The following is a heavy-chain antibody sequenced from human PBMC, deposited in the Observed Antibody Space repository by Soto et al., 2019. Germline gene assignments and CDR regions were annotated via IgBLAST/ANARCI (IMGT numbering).Heavy chain of an antibody. CDR3: ARVSGGILWFGEFGWFDP. CDR1: GYTFTSYY. J-gene: IGHJ5*02. D-gene: IGHD3-10*01. Sequence: QVQLVQSGAEVKKPGASVKVSCKASGYTFTSYYMHWVRQAPGQGLEWMGIINPSGGSTSYAQKFQGRVTMNRDTSTSTVYMELSSLRSEDTAVYYCARVSGGILWFGEFGWFDPWGQGTLVTVSS. V-gene: IGHV1-46*01. CDR2: INPSGGST.